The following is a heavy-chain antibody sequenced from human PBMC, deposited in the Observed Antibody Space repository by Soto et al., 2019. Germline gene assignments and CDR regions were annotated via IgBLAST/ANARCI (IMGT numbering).Heavy chain of an antibody. D-gene: IGHD2-2*01. CDR3: AREDCSSTSCRNWFDP. J-gene: IGHJ5*02. CDR2: INPNSGDT. CDR1: GYTFTGYY. Sequence: QVQLVQSGAEVKKPGASVKVSCKASGYTFTGYYMHWVRQAPGQGLEWMGWINPNSGDTNYAQKFQGWVTMTRDTSISTAYMELSRLRSDDTAVYYCAREDCSSTSCRNWFDPWGQGTLVTVSS. V-gene: IGHV1-2*04.